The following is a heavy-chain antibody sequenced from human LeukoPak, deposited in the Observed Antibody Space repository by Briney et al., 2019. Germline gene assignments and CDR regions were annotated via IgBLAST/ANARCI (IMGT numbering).Heavy chain of an antibody. CDR1: GYTFTGYY. V-gene: IGHV1-2*02. J-gene: IGHJ4*02. D-gene: IGHD4-23*01. Sequence: ASVKVSCKASGYTFTGYYMHWVRQAPGQGLEWMGWINPNSGGTNYAQKFQGRVTMTRDTSNSTAYMELSRLRSDDTAVYYCARADYGGNSELDYWGQGTLVTVSS. CDR2: INPNSGGT. CDR3: ARADYGGNSELDY.